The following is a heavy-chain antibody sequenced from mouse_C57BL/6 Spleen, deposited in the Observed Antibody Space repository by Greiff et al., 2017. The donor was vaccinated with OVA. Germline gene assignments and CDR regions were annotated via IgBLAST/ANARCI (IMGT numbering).Heavy chain of an antibody. J-gene: IGHJ1*03. CDR1: GFNIKDDY. Sequence: VQLQQSGAELVRPGASVKLSCTASGFNIKDDYMHWVKQRPEQGLEWIGWIDPENGDTEYASKFQGKATITADTSSNTAYLQLSSLTSEDTAVYYCTISSYFDVWGTGTTVTVSS. V-gene: IGHV14-4*01. CDR3: TISSYFDV. CDR2: IDPENGDT.